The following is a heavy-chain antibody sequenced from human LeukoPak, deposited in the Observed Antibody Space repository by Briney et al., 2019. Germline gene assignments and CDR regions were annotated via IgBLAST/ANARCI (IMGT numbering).Heavy chain of an antibody. J-gene: IGHJ4*02. D-gene: IGHD2-21*01. V-gene: IGHV3-73*01. Sequence: PGGSLRLSCAASGFTFSGSAMHWVRQASGKGLEWVGRIRSKANSYATAYAASVKGRFTISRDDSKNTAYLQMNSLKTEDTAVYYCTTKRFPFDYWGQGTLVTVSS. CDR2: IRSKANSYAT. CDR1: GFTFSGSA. CDR3: TTKRFPFDY.